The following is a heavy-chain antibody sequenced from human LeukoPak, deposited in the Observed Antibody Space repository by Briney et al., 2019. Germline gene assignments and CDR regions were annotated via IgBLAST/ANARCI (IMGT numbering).Heavy chain of an antibody. J-gene: IGHJ4*02. V-gene: IGHV4-34*01. D-gene: IGHD3-22*01. CDR3: ASLTDYYDSSGRDY. Sequence: PSETLSLTCAVYGGPFSVYYWSWIRQPPGKGLEWIGEINHSGSTNYNPSLKSRVAISVDTSKNQFSLKLSSVTAADTAVYYCASLTDYYDSSGRDYWGQGTLVTVSS. CDR2: INHSGST. CDR1: GGPFSVYY.